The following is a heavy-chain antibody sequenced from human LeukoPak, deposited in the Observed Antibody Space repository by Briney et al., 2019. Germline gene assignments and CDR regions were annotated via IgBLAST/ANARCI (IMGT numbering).Heavy chain of an antibody. CDR1: GFTFSSYA. J-gene: IGHJ4*02. Sequence: GGSLRLSCAASGFTFSSYAMHWVRQAPGKGLEWVAVISYDGSNKYYADSVKGRFTISRDNSKNTLYLQMNSLRAEDTAVYYCARARDIAAAGDDFDYWGQGTLVTVSS. CDR2: ISYDGSNK. CDR3: ARARDIAAAGDDFDY. D-gene: IGHD6-13*01. V-gene: IGHV3-30*04.